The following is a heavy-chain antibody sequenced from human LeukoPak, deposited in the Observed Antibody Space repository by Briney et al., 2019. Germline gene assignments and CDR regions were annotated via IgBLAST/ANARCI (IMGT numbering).Heavy chain of an antibody. CDR3: ARVGRLSIDY. CDR1: GGSFSGYY. V-gene: IGHV3-11*04. Sequence: LSLTCAVYGGSFSGYYWSWIRQAPGEGLEWVSYISSGGSTIYYADSVKGRFTISRDNAKNSLYLQMNSLRAGDTAVFYCARVGRLSIDYWGQGTLVTVSS. CDR2: ISSGGSTI. D-gene: IGHD3-16*01. J-gene: IGHJ4*02.